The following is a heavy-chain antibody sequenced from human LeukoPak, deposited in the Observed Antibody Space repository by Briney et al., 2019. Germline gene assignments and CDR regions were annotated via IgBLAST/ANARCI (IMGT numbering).Heavy chain of an antibody. CDR1: GFTFSSFA. J-gene: IGHJ3*02. CDR3: AKDHTYYDSPHAFDM. V-gene: IGHV3-23*01. CDR2: ISRSGDRT. Sequence: PGGSLRLFCAASGFTFSSFAMSWVRQAPGKGLEWVSSISRSGDRTYYADSVKGRFTISRDNSKSTLNLQVSSLRGEDTAVYYCAKDHTYYDSPHAFDMWGQGTMVTVSS. D-gene: IGHD1-26*01.